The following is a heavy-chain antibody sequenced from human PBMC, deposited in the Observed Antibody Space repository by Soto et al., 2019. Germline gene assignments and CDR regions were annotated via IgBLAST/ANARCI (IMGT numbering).Heavy chain of an antibody. CDR2: IYYSGST. CDR1: GGSISSSSYY. J-gene: IGHJ6*03. D-gene: IGHD4-4*01. CDR3: ARTYSNYVGVGYYYYMDV. Sequence: SSETLSLTCTVSGGSISSSSYYWGWIRQPPGKGLEWIGSIYYSGSTYYNPSLKSRVTISVDTSKNQFSLKLSSVTAADTAVYYFARTYSNYVGVGYYYYMDVWGKGTTVTVSS. V-gene: IGHV4-39*01.